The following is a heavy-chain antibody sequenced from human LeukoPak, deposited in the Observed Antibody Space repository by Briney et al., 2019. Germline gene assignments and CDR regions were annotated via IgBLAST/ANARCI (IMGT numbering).Heavy chain of an antibody. CDR1: GFTIFNYW. V-gene: IGHV3-7*01. J-gene: IGHJ4*02. CDR2: INLDGSQK. D-gene: IGHD4/OR15-4a*01. Sequence: PGGSLRLSCATSGFTIFNYWMSWVRQAPGTGLEWVANINLDGSQKYYVDSLKGRFTISRDNAKNSVYLQMNSLRAEDTAVYYCARDVDYANPRHDYWGQGTLVTVSS. CDR3: ARDVDYANPRHDY.